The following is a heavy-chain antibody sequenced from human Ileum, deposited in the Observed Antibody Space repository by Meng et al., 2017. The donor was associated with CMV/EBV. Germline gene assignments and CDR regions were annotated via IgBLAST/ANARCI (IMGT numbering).Heavy chain of an antibody. CDR3: ARGYDSRGYRPEDY. Sequence: VSGASITSNGYYWSWIRQPPGKGLEWIGYIYYNGDSYYNASLEGRVIISLDTSKNQVSLILNYVTAADTAVYYCARGYDSRGYRPEDYWGQGTLVTVSS. V-gene: IGHV4-31*02. D-gene: IGHD6-25*01. CDR1: GASITSNGYY. CDR2: IYYNGDS. J-gene: IGHJ4*02.